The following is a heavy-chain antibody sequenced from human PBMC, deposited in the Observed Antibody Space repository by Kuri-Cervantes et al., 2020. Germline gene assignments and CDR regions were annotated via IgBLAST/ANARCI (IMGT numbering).Heavy chain of an antibody. D-gene: IGHD3-10*01. V-gene: IGHV3-23*01. CDR3: ASPTSTMVQGASGLLDY. Sequence: GESLKISCAASGFTFSSYAMRWVRQAPGKGLEWVSAISGSGGSTYYADYGKGRFTISRNNSKNTLYLQINSLRSEDTAVYYCASPTSTMVQGASGLLDYWGQGTLVTVSS. CDR1: GFTFSSYA. CDR2: ISGSGGST. J-gene: IGHJ4*02.